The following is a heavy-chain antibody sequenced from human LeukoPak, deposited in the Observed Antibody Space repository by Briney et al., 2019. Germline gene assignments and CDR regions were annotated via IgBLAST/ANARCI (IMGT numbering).Heavy chain of an antibody. CDR1: GFTFRDYY. D-gene: IGHD1-26*01. Sequence: GSLRLSCAASGFTFRDYYMSWIRQAPGKGLEWISYISSSGSPIYYADSVKGRFTISRDNAKNSLYLQMNSLRAEDTAVYYCARGDSGSYYSGYWGQGTLVTVSS. J-gene: IGHJ4*02. CDR3: ARGDSGSYYSGY. CDR2: ISSSGSPI. V-gene: IGHV3-11*01.